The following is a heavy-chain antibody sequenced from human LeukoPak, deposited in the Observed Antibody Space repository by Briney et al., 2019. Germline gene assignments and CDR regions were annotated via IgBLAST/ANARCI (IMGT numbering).Heavy chain of an antibody. Sequence: PSETLSLTCTVSGGSISGYYWSWFRQPPGKGLEWIGYIYYSGTTNYDPSHKSRVTVSLDTSKNHFSLELSSVTAADTAVYYCARGTAGEDIVVVPAAPGTSWFDPWGQGTLVTVSS. CDR2: IYYSGTT. J-gene: IGHJ5*02. CDR3: ARGTAGEDIVVVPAAPGTSWFDP. D-gene: IGHD2-2*01. CDR1: GGSISGYY. V-gene: IGHV4-59*12.